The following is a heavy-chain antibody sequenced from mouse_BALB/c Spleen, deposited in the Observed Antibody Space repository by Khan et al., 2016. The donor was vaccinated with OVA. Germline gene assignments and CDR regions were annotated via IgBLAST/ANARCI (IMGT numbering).Heavy chain of an antibody. D-gene: IGHD2-2*01. J-gene: IGHJ3*01. CDR2: VDPFSGDT. V-gene: IGHV1S135*01. CDR3: TRHGYVAWFTY. Sequence: EVQLQQSGPELMKPGASVTISCKASGYSFTSYYLHWVMQSHGESLEWIGYVDPFSGDTTYNQKFKGKATLTVDKSSSTAYMHLSNLTSEDSAVYYCTRHGYVAWFTYWGQGTLVTVSA. CDR1: GYSFTSYY.